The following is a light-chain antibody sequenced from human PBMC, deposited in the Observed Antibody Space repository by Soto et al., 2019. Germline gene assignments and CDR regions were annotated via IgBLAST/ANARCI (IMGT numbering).Light chain of an antibody. CDR3: QQYGSSPWT. CDR1: QSVSSTY. J-gene: IGKJ1*01. CDR2: DAS. Sequence: EIVLTQAPATLPLSPGVRATLSCGASQSVSSTYLAWYQQKPGLEPRLLIYDASSMATGIPDTFSGSGSGTDFSLTISRLEPEAFAVYYFQQYGSSPWTFGQGTTVDSK. V-gene: IGKV3D-20*01.